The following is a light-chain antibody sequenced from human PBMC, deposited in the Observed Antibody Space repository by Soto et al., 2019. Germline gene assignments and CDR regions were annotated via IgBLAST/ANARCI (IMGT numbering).Light chain of an antibody. CDR2: DAS. CDR3: QQYNSYIT. V-gene: IGKV1-5*01. CDR1: QSISSW. J-gene: IGKJ5*01. Sequence: DIQMTQSPSTLSASVGDRVTITCRASQSISSWLAWYQQKPGKAPKLLIYDASSLESGVPSRFSGSGSGTEFTLTISSLQPDDFATYYCQQYNSYITFAQGTRLAIK.